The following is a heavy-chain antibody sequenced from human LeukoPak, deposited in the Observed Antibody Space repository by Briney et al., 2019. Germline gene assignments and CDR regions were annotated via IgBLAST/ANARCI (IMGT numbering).Heavy chain of an antibody. J-gene: IGHJ4*02. Sequence: ASVKVSCKASGYTFTGYYMHWVRQAPGQGLEWMGWINPNSGGTNYAQKFQGWVTMTRDTSISTAYMELSRLRSDDTAVYYCARVDVVYAIRYFDYWGQGTLVTVSS. V-gene: IGHV1-2*04. CDR3: ARVDVVYAIRYFDY. CDR2: INPNSGGT. CDR1: GYTFTGYY. D-gene: IGHD2-8*02.